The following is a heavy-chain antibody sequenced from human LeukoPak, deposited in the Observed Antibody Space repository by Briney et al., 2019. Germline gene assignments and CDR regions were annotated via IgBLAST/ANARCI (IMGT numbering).Heavy chain of an antibody. Sequence: GGSLRLSCAASGFTFSSAWMSWVRQAPGKGREWVDRIKSKTDGGTTDYAAPVKGRFTISRDDSKNTLYLKMNSLKTEDTAVYYCTTFGTSWGRYYYGMDVWGKGTTVTVSS. CDR3: TTFGTSWGRYYYGMDV. V-gene: IGHV3-15*01. CDR2: IKSKTDGGTT. CDR1: GFTFSSAW. J-gene: IGHJ6*04. D-gene: IGHD2-2*01.